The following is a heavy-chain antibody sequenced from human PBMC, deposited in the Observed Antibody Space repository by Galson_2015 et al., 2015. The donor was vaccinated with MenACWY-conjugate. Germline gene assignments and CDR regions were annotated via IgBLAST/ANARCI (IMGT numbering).Heavy chain of an antibody. V-gene: IGHV3-48*04. CDR1: GFTFSSYS. J-gene: IGHJ4*02. CDR2: ISSSSSTI. D-gene: IGHD5-18*01. Sequence: SLRLSCAASGFTFSSYSMNWVRQAPGKGLEWVSYISSSSSTIYYADSVKGRFTISRDNAKNSLYLQMNSLRAKDTAVYYCARGGRGYSYGLGYWGQGTLVTVSS. CDR3: ARGGRGYSYGLGY.